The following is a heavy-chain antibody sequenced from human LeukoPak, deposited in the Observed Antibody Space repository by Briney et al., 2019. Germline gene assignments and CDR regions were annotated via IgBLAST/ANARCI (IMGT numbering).Heavy chain of an antibody. J-gene: IGHJ4*02. CDR3: ARLPFYSSSWYGGLPY. Sequence: PSETLSLTCTVSGGSISGGSYYWSWIRQPAGKGLEWIGRIYTSGSTNYNPSLKSRVTISVDTSKNQFSLKLSSVTAADTAVYYCARLPFYSSSWYGGLPYWGQGTLVTVSS. V-gene: IGHV4-61*02. D-gene: IGHD6-13*01. CDR2: IYTSGST. CDR1: GGSISGGSYY.